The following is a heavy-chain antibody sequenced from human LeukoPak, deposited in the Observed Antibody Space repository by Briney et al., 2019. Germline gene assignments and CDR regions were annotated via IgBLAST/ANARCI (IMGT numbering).Heavy chain of an antibody. D-gene: IGHD3-9*01. J-gene: IGHJ4*02. CDR1: GFTLSSNA. V-gene: IGHV3-23*01. CDR2: ISGSGGST. CDR3: AKATSVLRYFDLLVDY. Sequence: GGSLRLSCAASGFTLSSNAMSWVRQAPGKGLEWVSPISGSGGSTYYADSVKGRFTISRDNSKNTLYLQMNSLRAEDTAVYYCAKATSVLRYFDLLVDYWRQGTLVSVSS.